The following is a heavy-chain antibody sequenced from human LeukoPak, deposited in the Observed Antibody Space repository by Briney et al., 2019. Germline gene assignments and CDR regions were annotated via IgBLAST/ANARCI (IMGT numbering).Heavy chain of an antibody. J-gene: IGHJ6*02. CDR1: GGSISSYY. CDR2: IYYSGST. V-gene: IGHV4-59*01. D-gene: IGHD2-2*01. Sequence: SETLSLTCTVSGGSISSYYWSWIRQPPGKGLERIGYIYYSGSTNYNPSLKSRVTISIDTSKNQFSLKLTSVTSADTAVYYCARDGPAYTSRWYDYYYGLDVWGQGTTVTVSS. CDR3: ARDGPAYTSRWYDYYYGLDV.